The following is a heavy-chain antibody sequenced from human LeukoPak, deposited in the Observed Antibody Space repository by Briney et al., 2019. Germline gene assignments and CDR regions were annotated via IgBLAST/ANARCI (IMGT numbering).Heavy chain of an antibody. CDR3: AREPFAALGGYMDV. V-gene: IGHV4-34*01. Sequence: SETLSLTCAVYGGSFSGYYWSWIRQPPGKGLEWIGEINHSGSTNYNPSLKSRVTISVDTSKNQFSLRLSSVTAADTAVYYCAREPFAALGGYMDVWGKGTTVTVSS. J-gene: IGHJ6*03. CDR2: INHSGST. D-gene: IGHD6-6*01. CDR1: GGSFSGYY.